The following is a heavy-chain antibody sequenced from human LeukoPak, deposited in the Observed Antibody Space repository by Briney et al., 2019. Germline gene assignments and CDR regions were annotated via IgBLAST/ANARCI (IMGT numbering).Heavy chain of an antibody. CDR2: ISYDGSNK. J-gene: IGHJ5*02. CDR3: ARGPRSSNWFDP. D-gene: IGHD1-26*01. V-gene: IGHV3-30*04. CDR1: GFTFNSYA. Sequence: GRSLRLSCAASGFTFNSYAIHWVRQAPGKGLEWVAVISYDGSNKYYADSVKGRFTISRDNSKNTLYLQLNSLRSDDTAVYYCARGPRSSNWFDPWGQGTLVTVSS.